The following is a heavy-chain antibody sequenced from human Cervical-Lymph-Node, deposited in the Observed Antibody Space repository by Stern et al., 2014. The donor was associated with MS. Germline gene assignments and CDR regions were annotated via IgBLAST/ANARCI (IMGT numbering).Heavy chain of an antibody. J-gene: IGHJ3*02. Sequence: QVQLVESDPGLVKPSQTLSLTCSVSGGSISSGSSYWSWIRQHPGKGLEWIAYIHYSGNTYYNSSLKSRVHLSADTSKNQFSLELSSVTAADTAVYYCARLSSDAFDIWGQGTLVTVSS. V-gene: IGHV4-31*03. CDR2: IHYSGNT. CDR3: ARLSSDAFDI. CDR1: GGSISSGSSY.